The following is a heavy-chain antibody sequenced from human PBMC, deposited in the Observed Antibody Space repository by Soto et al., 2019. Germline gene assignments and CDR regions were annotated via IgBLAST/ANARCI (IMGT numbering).Heavy chain of an antibody. D-gene: IGHD2-2*01. CDR1: GGSISSYY. J-gene: IGHJ6*03. CDR2: IYYSGST. Sequence: SETLSLTCTVSGGSISSYYWSWIRQPPGKGLEWIGYIYYSGSTNYNPSLKSRVTISVDTSKNQFSLKLSSVTAADTAVYYCARHGIVVPAAMTYYYYMDVWGKGTTVTVSS. CDR3: ARHGIVVPAAMTYYYYMDV. V-gene: IGHV4-59*08.